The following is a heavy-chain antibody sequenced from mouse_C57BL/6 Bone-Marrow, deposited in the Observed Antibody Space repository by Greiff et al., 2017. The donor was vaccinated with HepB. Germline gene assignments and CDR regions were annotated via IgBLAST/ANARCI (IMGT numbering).Heavy chain of an antibody. CDR3: ARDEGELGQAFAY. CDR1: GYTFTSYW. D-gene: IGHD4-1*01. CDR2: IEPSDSYT. J-gene: IGHJ3*01. Sequence: QVQLQQPGAELVKPGASVKLSCQASGYTFTSYWVQWVNQRPGQGLEWIGEIEPSDSYTNYNQKVKGKATLTVDTSSSTAYMQLSSLTSEDSAVYYCARDEGELGQAFAYWGQGTLVTVSA. V-gene: IGHV1-50*01.